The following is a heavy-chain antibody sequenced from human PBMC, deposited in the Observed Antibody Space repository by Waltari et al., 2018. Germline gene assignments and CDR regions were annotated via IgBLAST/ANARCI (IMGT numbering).Heavy chain of an antibody. CDR2: IHHSGST. Sequence: QVQLQESGPGLVKPSGTLSLTCAVSGVSLSSDNWWSWVRQPPGKGLEWIGEIHHSGSTNYNPSCGSRVVISLDKSKTQFSLKVRSVTAADTAVYYCARVAVPAVTTNWFDPWGQGTLVTVSS. CDR3: ARVAVPAVTTNWFDP. CDR1: GVSLSSDNW. V-gene: IGHV4-4*02. J-gene: IGHJ5*02. D-gene: IGHD2-2*01.